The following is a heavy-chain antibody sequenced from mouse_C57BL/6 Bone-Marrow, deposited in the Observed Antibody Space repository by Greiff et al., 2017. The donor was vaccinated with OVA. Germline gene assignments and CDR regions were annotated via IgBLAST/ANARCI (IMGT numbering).Heavy chain of an antibody. J-gene: IGHJ3*01. CDR2: FDPVVGET. CDR1: GFNIKDYY. CDR3: ARIPWFAY. Sequence: EVQLQQSGAELVKPGASVKLSCTASGFNIKDYYMHWVKQRTEQGLEWIGRFDPVVGETKYAPKFQGKATITADTSSNTAYLQLSSLTSEDTAVYYCARIPWFAYWGQGTLVTVSA. V-gene: IGHV14-2*01.